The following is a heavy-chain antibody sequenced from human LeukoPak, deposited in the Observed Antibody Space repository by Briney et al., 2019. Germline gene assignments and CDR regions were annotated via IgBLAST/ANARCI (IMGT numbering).Heavy chain of an antibody. D-gene: IGHD5-18*01. CDR1: GGSISSYY. CDR2: IYFSGST. CDR3: ARGGYSYGYGFGDYFDY. J-gene: IGHJ4*02. V-gene: IGHV4-59*12. Sequence: SETLSLTCTVSGGSISSYYWSWIRQPPGKGLEWIGYIYFSGSTNYNPSLKSRVTISVDTSRNQFSLKLSSVTAADTAVYYCARGGYSYGYGFGDYFDYWGQGTLVTVSS.